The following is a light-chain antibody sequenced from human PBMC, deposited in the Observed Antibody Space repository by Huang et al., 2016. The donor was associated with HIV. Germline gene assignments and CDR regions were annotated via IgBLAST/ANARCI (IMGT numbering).Light chain of an antibody. J-gene: IGKJ1*01. CDR3: QQYDSLPPWT. CDR1: QDIANY. V-gene: IGKV1-33*01. CDR2: DAS. Sequence: DIQMTQSPSSLSASVGDRVTISFPASQDIANYLNWYQQNPGQAPKRLIYDASTLQTGVPSRFSGSGSGTDFSFTISSLQPEDIATYYCQQYDSLPPWTFGQGTKVEIQ.